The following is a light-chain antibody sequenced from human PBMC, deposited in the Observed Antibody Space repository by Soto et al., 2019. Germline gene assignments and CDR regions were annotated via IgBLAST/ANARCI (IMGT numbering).Light chain of an antibody. V-gene: IGKV3-15*01. J-gene: IGKJ1*01. CDR1: QSVSSN. Sequence: EIVMTQSPATLSVSPGERATLSCRASQSVSSNLAWYQQKPGQPPSLLIYGASARATGIPARFSGSGSGTEFTLTISNLQSEDFAVYYCQQYGSSGTFGQGTKV. CDR3: QQYGSSGT. CDR2: GAS.